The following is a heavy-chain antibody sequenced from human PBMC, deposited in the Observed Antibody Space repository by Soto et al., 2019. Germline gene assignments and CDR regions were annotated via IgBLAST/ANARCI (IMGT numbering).Heavy chain of an antibody. CDR1: VYPFTRYG. D-gene: IGHD6-19*01. Sequence: SVNVTCKSSVYPFTRYGITLVRQAPGQGLEWMGWISIYNGHTEFAQKFQGRVTMTTEISTTTAYMELRSLKFDDTALYYCARRGSGLVDFWGQGTSVTVSS. CDR3: ARRGSGLVDF. CDR2: ISIYNGHT. V-gene: IGHV1-18*04. J-gene: IGHJ4*02.